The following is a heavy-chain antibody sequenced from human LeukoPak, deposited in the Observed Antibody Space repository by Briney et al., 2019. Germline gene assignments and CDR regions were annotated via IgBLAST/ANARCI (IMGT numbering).Heavy chain of an antibody. J-gene: IGHJ5*02. CDR2: IYFSGST. CDR1: GGSVNSADYY. Sequence: SETLSLTCTVSGGSVNSADYYWSWIRQSSGRGLEWIGNIYFSGSTSYNPSLKSRVTISLKMAKNQFSLKLRSVTAADTALYYCARSIVGYYGSPGWFDPWGQGVLVTVSS. CDR3: ARSIVGYYGSPGWFDP. D-gene: IGHD3-10*01. V-gene: IGHV4-30-4*01.